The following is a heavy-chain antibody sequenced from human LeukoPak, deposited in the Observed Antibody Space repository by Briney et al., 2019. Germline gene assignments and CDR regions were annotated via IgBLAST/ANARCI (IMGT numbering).Heavy chain of an antibody. CDR1: GDSISSYY. V-gene: IGHV4-59*08. CDR3: ARHGGPPRGGWFDP. CDR2: IYYSGST. Sequence: SETLSLTCTVSGDSISSYYWSWIRQPPGKGLEWIGYIYYSGSTNYNPSLKSRVTISVDTSKNQFSLTLTSVTAADTAVYYCARHGGPPRGGWFDPWGQGTLVTVSS. D-gene: IGHD3-10*01. J-gene: IGHJ5*02.